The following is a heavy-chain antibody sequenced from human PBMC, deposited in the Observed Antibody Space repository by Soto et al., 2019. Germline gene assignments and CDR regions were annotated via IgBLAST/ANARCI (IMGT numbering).Heavy chain of an antibody. V-gene: IGHV1-18*01. CDR3: ARPEYSSSSLDY. CDR1: GYTLTSYG. D-gene: IGHD6-6*01. CDR2: ISAYNGNT. Sequence: AXGKVSCKASGYTLTSYGIRWVRQAPGQGLEWMGWISAYNGNTNYAQKLQGRVTMTTDTSTSTAYMELRSLRSDDTAVYYCARPEYSSSSLDYWGQGTLVTVSS. J-gene: IGHJ4*02.